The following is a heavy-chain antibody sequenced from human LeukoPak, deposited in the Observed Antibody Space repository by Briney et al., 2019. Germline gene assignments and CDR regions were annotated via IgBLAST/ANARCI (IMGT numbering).Heavy chain of an antibody. CDR3: VRDRGTYRPIDY. D-gene: IGHD1-26*01. V-gene: IGHV3-7*03. Sequence: PGGSLRLSCAASGFTFSTYWMSWVRQAPGKGLEWVAHIKQDGSEKYYVDSVKGRFSISRDNAKNSLYLQMNSLRAEDTAIYYCVRDRGTYRPIDYWGQGTLVTVSS. J-gene: IGHJ4*02. CDR2: IKQDGSEK. CDR1: GFTFSTYW.